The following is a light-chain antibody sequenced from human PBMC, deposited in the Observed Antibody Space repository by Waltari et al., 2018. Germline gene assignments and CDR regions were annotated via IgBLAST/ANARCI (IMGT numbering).Light chain of an antibody. Sequence: DIQMTQSPSSLSASVGDRVTITCRASQDIDFFLAWFQQKPEKVPESLIYAATRLQSGVPSRFSASRSATDYSLTITDLQPEDFATYCQQYFTYPQVAFGPGTKVNVK. CDR2: AAT. J-gene: IGKJ3*01. CDR1: QDIDFF. CDR3: QQYFTYPQVA. V-gene: IGKV1-16*01.